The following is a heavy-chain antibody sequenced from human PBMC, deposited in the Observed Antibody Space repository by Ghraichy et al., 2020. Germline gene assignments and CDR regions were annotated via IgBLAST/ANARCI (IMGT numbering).Heavy chain of an antibody. CDR2: INDGNGET. D-gene: IGHD3-9*01. J-gene: IGHJ5*02. CDR1: GYSFTNFA. CDR3: VRAYYDILTGYSLTWFDP. V-gene: IGHV1-3*01. Sequence: ASVKVSFKTSGYSFTNFATHWVRQAPGQRLEWMGWINDGNGETKYSQKFQGRVTITRDTPATTVYMILSSLRSEDTAVYYCVRAYYDILTGYSLTWFDPWGQGTLVTVSS.